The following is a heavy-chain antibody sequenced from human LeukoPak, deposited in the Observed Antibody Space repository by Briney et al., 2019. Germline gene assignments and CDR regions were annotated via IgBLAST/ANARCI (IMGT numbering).Heavy chain of an antibody. J-gene: IGHJ6*03. V-gene: IGHV4-39*07. Sequence: PSETLSLACTLSGGSVSSSSYYWGWIRQPPGKGLEWIGSIFYSGSTYYNPSLKSRVTISVDTSKNQFSLKLSSVTAADTAVYYCARLRDCSSTSCYGGSYYYYYMDVWGKGTTVTLSS. CDR3: ARLRDCSSTSCYGGSYYYYYMDV. CDR2: IFYSGST. CDR1: GGSVSSSSYY. D-gene: IGHD2-2*01.